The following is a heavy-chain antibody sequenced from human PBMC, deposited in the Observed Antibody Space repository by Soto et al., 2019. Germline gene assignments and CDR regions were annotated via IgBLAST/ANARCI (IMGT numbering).Heavy chain of an antibody. V-gene: IGHV3-53*01. CDR1: GFTFDDYG. CDR3: ARGHVDTALGHYYGMDV. CDR2: IYSGGSK. J-gene: IGHJ6*02. Sequence: PGGSLRLSCAASGFTFDDYGMSWVRQAPGKGLEWVSVIYSGGSKYYADSVKGRFNNSRDNSKNTIYLQMNSMRAEDTAVYYCARGHVDTALGHYYGMDVWGQGT. D-gene: IGHD5-18*01.